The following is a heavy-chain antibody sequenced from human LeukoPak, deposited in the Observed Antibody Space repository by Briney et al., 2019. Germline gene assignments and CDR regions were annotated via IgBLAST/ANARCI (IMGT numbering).Heavy chain of an antibody. V-gene: IGHV1-8*01. CDR2: MNPNSGNT. CDR3: ARGGGYDSSGYSFINWFDP. CDR1: GYTFTSYD. Sequence: ASVKVSCKASGYTFTSYDINWVRQTTGQGLEWMGWMNPNSGNTGYAQKFQGRVTMTRNTSISTAYMELSSLRSEDTAVYYCARGGGYDSSGYSFINWFDPWGQGTLVTVSS. J-gene: IGHJ5*02. D-gene: IGHD3-22*01.